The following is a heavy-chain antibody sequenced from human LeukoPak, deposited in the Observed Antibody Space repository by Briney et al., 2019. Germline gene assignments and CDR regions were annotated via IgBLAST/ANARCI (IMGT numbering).Heavy chain of an antibody. CDR2: IGSAT. V-gene: IGHV3-74*01. J-gene: IGHJ6*02. Sequence: GGSLRLSCVASGDGFSSHWMHWVRQPPGKGLVWVSAIGSATAFADSVKGRFTISRDNAKNTVYLQMSSLRVEDTAVYYCTRGRYYGMDIWGQGSTVTVSS. D-gene: IGHD3-10*01. CDR3: TRGRYYGMDI. CDR1: GDGFSSHW.